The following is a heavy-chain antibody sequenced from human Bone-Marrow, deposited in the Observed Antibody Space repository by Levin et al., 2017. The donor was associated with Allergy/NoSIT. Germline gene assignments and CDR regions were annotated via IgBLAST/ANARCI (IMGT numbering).Heavy chain of an antibody. CDR2: INHSGST. V-gene: IGHV4-34*01. Sequence: SETLSLTCAVYGGSFSGYYWSWIRQPPGKGLEWIGEINHSGSTNYNPSLKSRVTISVDTSKNQFSLKLSSVTAADTAVYYCARPFLRLKKRGYGPGGDIWGQGTMVTVSS. CDR3: ARPFLRLKKRGYGPGGDI. CDR1: GGSFSGYY. J-gene: IGHJ3*02. D-gene: IGHD5-12*01.